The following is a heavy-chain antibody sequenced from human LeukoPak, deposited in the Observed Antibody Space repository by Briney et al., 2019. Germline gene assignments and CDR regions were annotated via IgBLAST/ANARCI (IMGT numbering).Heavy chain of an antibody. CDR1: GFTFSSYA. CDR3: AKGQLLLAEFDY. CDR2: VSGSGGST. D-gene: IGHD2-15*01. Sequence: GGSLRLSCAASGFTFSSYAMSWVRQAPGKGLEWVSAVSGSGGSTYYADSVKGRFTISRDNSKNTLYLQMNSLTAEDTAVYYCAKGQLLLAEFDYWGQGTLVTVSS. J-gene: IGHJ4*02. V-gene: IGHV3-23*01.